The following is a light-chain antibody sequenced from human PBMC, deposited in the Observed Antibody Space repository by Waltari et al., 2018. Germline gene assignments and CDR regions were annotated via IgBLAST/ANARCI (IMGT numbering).Light chain of an antibody. J-gene: IGLJ3*02. Sequence: QSVLTQSPSASGTPGQRVTISCSGSSSNIGDNVVNWYQQLPGKAPKLLIYRNDQRPSGGPDRFSASKSGTSASLAISGLQSEDEADDDCAAWDDRMNGHWVFGGGTKVTVL. CDR3: AAWDDRMNGHWV. V-gene: IGLV1-44*01. CDR1: SSNIGDNV. CDR2: RND.